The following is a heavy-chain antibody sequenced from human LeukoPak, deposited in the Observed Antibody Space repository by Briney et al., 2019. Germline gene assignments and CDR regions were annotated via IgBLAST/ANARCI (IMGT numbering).Heavy chain of an antibody. J-gene: IGHJ4*02. CDR1: GGSISSFY. CDR3: ARETHDYRFVPTNSNFDY. Sequence: SETLSLTCTVSGGSISSFYWSWIRQSPGKGLEWIGYISYTGNTNYNPSLKSRVTMSVDTSNNQFSLKLTSVTAADTAVYYCARETHDYRFVPTNSNFDYWGQGTLVTVSS. CDR2: ISYTGNT. D-gene: IGHD4-11*01. V-gene: IGHV4-59*12.